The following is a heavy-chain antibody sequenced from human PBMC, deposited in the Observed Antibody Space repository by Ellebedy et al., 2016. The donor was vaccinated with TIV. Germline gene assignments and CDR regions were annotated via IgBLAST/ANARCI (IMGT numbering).Heavy chain of an antibody. D-gene: IGHD3-3*01. CDR1: GFTFSDAW. CDR2: IKRKSDGGTT. J-gene: IGHJ6*02. CDR3: ARGASGSGYYTFDYYYYGMDV. Sequence: GESLKISCVASGFTFSDAWMNWVRQAPGKGLEWVARIKRKSDGGTTDYGAPVKGRFTISRDDSKDTLFLQMNSLRAEDTAVYYCARGASGSGYYTFDYYYYGMDVWGQGTTVTVSS. V-gene: IGHV3-15*07.